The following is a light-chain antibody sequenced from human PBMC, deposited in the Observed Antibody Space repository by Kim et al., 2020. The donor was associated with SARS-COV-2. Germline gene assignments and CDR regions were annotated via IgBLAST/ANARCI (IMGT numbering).Light chain of an antibody. Sequence: SASSGHRVTITCRASQTISTWLPWYQQKAGKAPTLLISRASTFEGEVPSRFSGSGSGTEFTLTINSLQPDDFGSYYCQHYNTYPLAFGGGTKVEI. CDR1: QTISTW. CDR3: QHYNTYPLA. J-gene: IGKJ4*01. CDR2: RAS. V-gene: IGKV1-5*03.